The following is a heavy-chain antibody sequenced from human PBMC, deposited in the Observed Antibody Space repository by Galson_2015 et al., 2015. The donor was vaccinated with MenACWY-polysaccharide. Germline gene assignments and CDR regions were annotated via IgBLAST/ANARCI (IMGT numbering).Heavy chain of an antibody. Sequence: SLRLSCAASGFNFGDYGVIWIRQAPGKGLEWISLIRSKAYGGTPESAASVKGRFTMSRDDSKRIAYLQMNSLNTEDTAVYYCTRFSAYFHDNSGSFDALDIWGQG. CDR3: TRFSAYFHDNSGSFDALDI. J-gene: IGHJ3*02. D-gene: IGHD3-22*01. V-gene: IGHV3-49*03. CDR1: GFNFGDYG. CDR2: IRSKAYGGTP.